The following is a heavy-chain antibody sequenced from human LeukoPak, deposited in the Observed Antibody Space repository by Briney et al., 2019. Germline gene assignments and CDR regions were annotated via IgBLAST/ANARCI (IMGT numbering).Heavy chain of an antibody. V-gene: IGHV3-23*01. J-gene: IGHJ5*02. CDR3: AKGGGLRFDP. CDR1: GFTFSSYG. CDR2: ISGSGGST. Sequence: GGTLKLSCAASGFTFSSYGMSWVRQAPGKGLEWVSAISGSGGSTHYADSVKGRFTISRDNAKNTLYLQMNNLKFEDTAVYYCAKGGGLRFDPWGQGTLVTVSS.